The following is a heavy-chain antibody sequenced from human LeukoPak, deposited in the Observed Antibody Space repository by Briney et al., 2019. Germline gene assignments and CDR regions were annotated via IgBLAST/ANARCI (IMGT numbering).Heavy chain of an antibody. Sequence: GGSLRLSCAASGFTFSSYAMSWVRQAPGKGLECVSSIDGSIGSTYYADSVKGRFTISRDNSKNTLYLQMNSLRAEDTAVYYCARVGNGRSWDYWGQGTLVSVSS. D-gene: IGHD2-15*01. CDR1: GFTFSSYA. V-gene: IGHV3-23*01. J-gene: IGHJ4*02. CDR3: ARVGNGRSWDY. CDR2: IDGSIGST.